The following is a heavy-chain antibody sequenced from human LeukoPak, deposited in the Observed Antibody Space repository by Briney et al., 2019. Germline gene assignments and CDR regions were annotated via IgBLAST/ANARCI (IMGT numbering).Heavy chain of an antibody. D-gene: IGHD1-26*01. J-gene: IGHJ3*02. CDR1: AFTFSNYW. V-gene: IGHV3-7*01. CDR3: ARDDGGSFSTTFDI. Sequence: GSLRLSCAASAFTFSNYWMSWVRQAPGKGLEWVANIKQDGSEKYYVDSVKGRFTISRDNAKNSLYLQMNSLRAEGTALYYCARDDGGSFSTTFDIWGQGTMVTVSS. CDR2: IKQDGSEK.